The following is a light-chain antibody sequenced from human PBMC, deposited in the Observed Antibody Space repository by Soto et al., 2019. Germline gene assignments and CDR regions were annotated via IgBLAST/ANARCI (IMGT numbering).Light chain of an antibody. Sequence: EIVLTQSPGTLSLSPGERATLSCRASQSVAKNYLAWYQQKPGQAPRLLIYGPSSRATGIPDRFSGSGSGTDFTITISRLEPEDSAVYYCHQYASYPQTFGQGTKVEIK. CDR3: HQYASYPQT. CDR2: GPS. V-gene: IGKV3-20*01. CDR1: QSVAKNY. J-gene: IGKJ1*01.